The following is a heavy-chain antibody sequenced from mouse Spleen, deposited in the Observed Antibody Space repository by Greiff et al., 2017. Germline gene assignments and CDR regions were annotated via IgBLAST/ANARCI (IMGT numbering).Heavy chain of an antibody. V-gene: IGHV5-9*04. CDR1: GFTFSSYA. CDR3: ARQNYGSSFYWYFDV. CDR2: ISSGGGNT. Sequence: EVKLVESGGGLVKRGGSLKLSCAASGFTFSSYAMSWVRQTPEKRLEWVATISSGGGNTYYPDSVKGRFTISRDNVKNTLYLQMSSLKSEDTAMYYCARQNYGSSFYWYFDVWGAGTTVTVSS. D-gene: IGHD1-1*01. J-gene: IGHJ1*01.